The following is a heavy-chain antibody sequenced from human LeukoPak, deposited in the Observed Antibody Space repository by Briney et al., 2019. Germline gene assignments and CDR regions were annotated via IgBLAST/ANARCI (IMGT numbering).Heavy chain of an antibody. CDR2: ISGSGGST. V-gene: IGHV3-23*01. CDR3: AKAFYDSSGYYLDY. CDR1: GFTFSSYA. J-gene: IGHJ4*02. Sequence: PGGSLRLSCAASGFTFSSYAMSWVRQAPGKGLEWVSAISGSGGSTYYADSVKGRFTISRDNSKNTLYLQMNSLRAEDTAVYYCAKAFYDSSGYYLDYWGQGTLVTVSS. D-gene: IGHD3-22*01.